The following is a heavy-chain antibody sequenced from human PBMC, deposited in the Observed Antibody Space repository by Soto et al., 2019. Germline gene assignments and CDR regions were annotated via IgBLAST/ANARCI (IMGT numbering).Heavy chain of an antibody. CDR1: GFIFENFG. CDR2: ISGSGFKK. V-gene: IGHV3-23*01. Sequence: GGSLRLSCAASGFIFENFGMSWVRQAPGKGLEWISSISGSGFKKYYAGSVKGRFTISRDNSKSTVYLELNNLSAEDTAVYHCAKNQGVELVPLATVDWFDPWGQGSVVTVSS. J-gene: IGHJ5*02. D-gene: IGHD1-26*01. CDR3: AKNQGVELVPLATVDWFDP.